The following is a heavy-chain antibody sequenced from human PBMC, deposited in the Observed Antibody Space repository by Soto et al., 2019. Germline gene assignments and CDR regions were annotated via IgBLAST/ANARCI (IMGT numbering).Heavy chain of an antibody. J-gene: IGHJ5*02. CDR2: IDWDGDQ. Sequence: ESGPTLGNPTETLTLTCTFSGFSLSSNGMSVSWIRHPPVQALEWLAVIDWDGDQYYTTSLKTRLTISKDTSKKQVVLRLTNLDTADTAKYFCARFAYYYDLGSPLHXWGQGILVTVS. V-gene: IGHV2-70*12. D-gene: IGHD3-10*01. CDR3: ARFAYYYDLGSPLHX. CDR1: GFSLSSNGMS.